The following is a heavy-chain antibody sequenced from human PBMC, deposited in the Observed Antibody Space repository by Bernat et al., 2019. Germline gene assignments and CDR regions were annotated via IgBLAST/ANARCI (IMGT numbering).Heavy chain of an antibody. D-gene: IGHD2-21*01. Sequence: EVQLLESGGAVVQPGGSLRLSCTSSGFSFSSSAMSWVRQAPGKGLEWVSTLSHGDGSTYYADSVKGRFIISRDNSRNTLYLQMNSLRAEDMAVYYCAKRGGDRGWGAFDIWGQGTMVSVSS. CDR2: LSHGDGST. V-gene: IGHV3-23*01. J-gene: IGHJ3*02. CDR1: GFSFSSSA. CDR3: AKRGGDRGWGAFDI.